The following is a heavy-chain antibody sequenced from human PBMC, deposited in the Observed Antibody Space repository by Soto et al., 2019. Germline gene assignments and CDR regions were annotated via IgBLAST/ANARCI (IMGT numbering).Heavy chain of an antibody. CDR2: IYYSGST. Sequence: SETLSLTCTVSGGSIRSSSYYWGWIRKPPGKGLEWIGSIYYSGSTYYNPSLKSRVTISVDTSKNQFSLKLSSVTAADTAVYYCGRGKYSSSWQKVGRTYYYCGMDVGGKGTTVTVSS. J-gene: IGHJ6*04. D-gene: IGHD6-13*01. CDR3: GRGKYSSSWQKVGRTYYYCGMDV. CDR1: GGSIRSSSYY. V-gene: IGHV4-39*01.